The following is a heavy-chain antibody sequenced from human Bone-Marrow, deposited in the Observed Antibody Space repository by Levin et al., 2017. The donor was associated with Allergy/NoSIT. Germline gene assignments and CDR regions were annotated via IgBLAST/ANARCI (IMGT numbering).Heavy chain of an antibody. CDR2: ISYEDGSNK. J-gene: IGHJ4*02. CDR3: VTSSGYYYFDY. CDR1: GFMFRNYG. D-gene: IGHD3-22*01. V-gene: IGHV3-30*03. Sequence: GESLKISCEASGFMFRNYGMHWVRQARGKGLEWVAFISYEDGSNKKYADSVKGRFTISRDNSKNTLYIQMNSLRPEDTAVYSCVTSSGYYYFDYWGQGTLVTVSS.